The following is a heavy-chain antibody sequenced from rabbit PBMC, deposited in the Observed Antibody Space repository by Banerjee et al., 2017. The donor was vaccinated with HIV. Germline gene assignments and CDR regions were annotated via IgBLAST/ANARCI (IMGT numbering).Heavy chain of an antibody. CDR2: IYTGSSGST. V-gene: IGHV1S45*01. CDR3: ARDRAGSGFYFNL. D-gene: IGHD8-1*01. J-gene: IGHJ4*01. CDR1: GFSFISSYW. Sequence: QEQLVESGGGLVKPGASLTLTCTASGFSFISSYWICWVRQAPGKGLEWIACIYTGSSGSTYYANWAKGRFTISKTSSTTVTLQMTSLTAADTATYFCARDRAGSGFYFNLWGQGTLVTVS.